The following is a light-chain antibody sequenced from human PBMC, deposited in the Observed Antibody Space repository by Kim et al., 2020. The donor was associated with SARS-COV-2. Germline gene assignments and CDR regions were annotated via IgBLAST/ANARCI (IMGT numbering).Light chain of an antibody. CDR2: GAS. Sequence: EIVMTQSPATPSVSPGERATLSCRASQSVSSTLAWYQQKPGQPPRLLISGASTRASGIPARFSASGSGTDFTLTISSLQSEDFAVYYCQRYDNWPLTFGGGTKVEIK. J-gene: IGKJ4*01. CDR3: QRYDNWPLT. CDR1: QSVSST. V-gene: IGKV3-15*01.